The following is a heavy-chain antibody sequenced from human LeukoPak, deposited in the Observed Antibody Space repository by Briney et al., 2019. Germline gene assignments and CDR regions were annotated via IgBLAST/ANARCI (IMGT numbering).Heavy chain of an antibody. D-gene: IGHD5-24*01. CDR1: GGSFSGYS. CDR2: IYYSGST. V-gene: IGHV4-34*01. J-gene: IGHJ4*02. CDR3: ARRHRRDGYERFDY. Sequence: SETLSLTCAVYGGSFSGYSWTWIRQPPGKGLEWIGSIYYSGSTYYNPSLKSRVTISVDTSKNQFSLKLSSVTAADTAVYYCARRHRRDGYERFDYWGQGTLVTVSS.